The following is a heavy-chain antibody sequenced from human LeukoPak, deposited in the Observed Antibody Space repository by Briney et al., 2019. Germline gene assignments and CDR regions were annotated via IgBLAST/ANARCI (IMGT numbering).Heavy chain of an antibody. CDR2: INQDGSGK. CDR1: GFTFSNYW. V-gene: IGHV3-7*01. Sequence: GGSLRLSCAASGFTFSNYWMTWVRQSPGKGLEWVAIINQDGSGKYYVDSVKGRFTISRDNAKNSLYLQMSSLRAEDTAVYYCARGGHRQKEFWGQGPLVTVSS. D-gene: IGHD3-10*01. CDR3: ARGGHRQKEF. J-gene: IGHJ4*02.